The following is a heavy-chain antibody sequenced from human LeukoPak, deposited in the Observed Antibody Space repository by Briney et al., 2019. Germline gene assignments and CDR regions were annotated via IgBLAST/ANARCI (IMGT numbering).Heavy chain of an antibody. CDR2: IYYSGST. CDR3: ARGVKYYDYVWGSYRPDYFDY. Sequence: SETLSLTCTVSGGSISSSSYYWGWIRQPPGKGLEWIGSIYYSGSTYYNPSLKSRVTISVDTSKNQFSLKLSSVTAADTAVYYCARGVKYYDYVWGSYRPDYFDYWGQGTLVTVSS. V-gene: IGHV4-39*07. D-gene: IGHD3-16*02. J-gene: IGHJ4*02. CDR1: GGSISSSSYY.